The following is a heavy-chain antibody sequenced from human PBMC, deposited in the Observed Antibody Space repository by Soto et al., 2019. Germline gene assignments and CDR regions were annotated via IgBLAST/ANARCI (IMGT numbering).Heavy chain of an antibody. D-gene: IGHD6-13*01. CDR3: ARDSSSSWSLYYYGMDV. Sequence: PGGSLRLSCAASGFTFSSYGMHWVRQAPGKGLEWVAVIWYDGSNKYYADSVKGRFTISRDNSKNTLYLQMNSLRAEDTAVYYCARDSSSSWSLYYYGMDVWGQGTTVTVSS. V-gene: IGHV3-33*01. CDR2: IWYDGSNK. CDR1: GFTFSSYG. J-gene: IGHJ6*02.